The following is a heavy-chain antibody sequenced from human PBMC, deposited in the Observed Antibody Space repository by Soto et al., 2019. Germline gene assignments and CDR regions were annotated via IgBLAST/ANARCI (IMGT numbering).Heavy chain of an antibody. Sequence: GGSLRLSCAASRFPVSSNYMSWVRQAPGKGLEWVSVIYSGGSTYYADSVKGRFTISRDNSKSTLYLQMNSLRAEDTAVYYCARHGYNYGGGYFDYWGQGTLVTVSS. CDR3: ARHGYNYGGGYFDY. V-gene: IGHV3-66*04. D-gene: IGHD5-18*01. CDR2: IYSGGST. J-gene: IGHJ4*02. CDR1: RFPVSSNY.